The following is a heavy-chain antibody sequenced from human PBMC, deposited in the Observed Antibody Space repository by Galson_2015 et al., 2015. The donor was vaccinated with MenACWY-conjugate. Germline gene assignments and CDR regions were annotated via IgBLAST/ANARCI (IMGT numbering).Heavy chain of an antibody. CDR3: ARHMNPGYYNNMDV. D-gene: IGHD3-9*01. CDR1: GFTFGHHS. V-gene: IGHV3-48*04. CDR2: ISTSSSTI. J-gene: IGHJ6*02. Sequence: SLRLSCAASGFTFGHHSMNWVRQAPGKGLEWVSYISTSSSTIYYTDSEKGRFTISRDNAKNSLYLQMNSLRAEDTAVYYCARHMNPGYYNNMDVWGQGTTVTVSS.